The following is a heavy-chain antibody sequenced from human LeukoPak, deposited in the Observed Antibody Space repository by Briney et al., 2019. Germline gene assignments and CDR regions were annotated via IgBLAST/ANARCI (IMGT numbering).Heavy chain of an antibody. V-gene: IGHV1-2*04. CDR1: GYTFTGYY. D-gene: IGHD3-9*01. Sequence: GASVKVSCKASGYTFTGYYMHWVRQAPGQGLEWMGRTNPNSGGTNYAQKFQGWVTMTRDTSISTAYIELSRLRSDDTAVYYCARDLTYYDILTGYPSPGDYWGQGTLVTVSS. J-gene: IGHJ4*02. CDR2: TNPNSGGT. CDR3: ARDLTYYDILTGYPSPGDY.